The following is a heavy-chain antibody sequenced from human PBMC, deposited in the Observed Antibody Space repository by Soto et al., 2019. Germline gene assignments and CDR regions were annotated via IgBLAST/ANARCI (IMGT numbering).Heavy chain of an antibody. CDR1: GGSIGGYY. CDR2: IYYSGST. Sequence: SETQSLTCTVSGGSIGGYYWSWIRQPPGKGLEWIGYIYYSGSTNYNPSLKSRVTISVDTSKNQFSLKLSSVTAADTAVYYCARHRRGDGYDYYFDYWGQGTLVTVSS. V-gene: IGHV4-59*08. J-gene: IGHJ4*02. D-gene: IGHD5-12*01. CDR3: ARHRRGDGYDYYFDY.